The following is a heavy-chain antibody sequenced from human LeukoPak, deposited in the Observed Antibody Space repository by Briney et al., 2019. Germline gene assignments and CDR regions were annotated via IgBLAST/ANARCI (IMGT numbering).Heavy chain of an antibody. D-gene: IGHD2-15*01. Sequence: PSETLSLTCTVSGGSISSSSYYWGWIRQPPGKGLEWIGSIYYSGSTYYNPSLKSRVTISVDTSKNQFSLKLSSVTAADTAVYYCATKALGYCSGGSCYWGQYYFDYWGQGTLVTVSS. CDR2: IYYSGST. CDR1: GGSISSSSYY. V-gene: IGHV4-39*07. CDR3: ATKALGYCSGGSCYWGQYYFDY. J-gene: IGHJ4*02.